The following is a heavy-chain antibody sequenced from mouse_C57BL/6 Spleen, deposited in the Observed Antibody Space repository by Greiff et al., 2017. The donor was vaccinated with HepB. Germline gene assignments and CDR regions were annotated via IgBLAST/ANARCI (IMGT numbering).Heavy chain of an antibody. D-gene: IGHD3-1*01. J-gene: IGHJ2*01. CDR2: ISYDGSN. CDR1: GYSITSGYY. V-gene: IGHV3-6*01. CDR3: ARKGARLYFDY. Sequence: EVQLVESGPGLVKPSQSLSLTCSVTGYSITSGYYWNWIRQFPGNKLEWMGYISYDGSNNYNPSLKNRISITRDTSKNQFFLKLNSVTTEDTATYYCARKGARLYFDYWGQGTTLTVSS.